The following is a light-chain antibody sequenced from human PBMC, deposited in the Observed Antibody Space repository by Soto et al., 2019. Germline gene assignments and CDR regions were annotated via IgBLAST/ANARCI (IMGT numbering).Light chain of an antibody. V-gene: IGKV3-11*01. Sequence: EIVLTQSPATLSLSPGERATLSCRASQSVSSYLAWYQQKPGQAPRLLIYDASNRATGIPARFSGSGSGTDFTLTISNREPEDVAVYYCQQRSNWPLTFGGGTKVEIK. CDR1: QSVSSY. CDR2: DAS. CDR3: QQRSNWPLT. J-gene: IGKJ4*02.